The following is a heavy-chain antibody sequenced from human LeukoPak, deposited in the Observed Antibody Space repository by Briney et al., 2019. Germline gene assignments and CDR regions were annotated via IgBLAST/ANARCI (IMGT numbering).Heavy chain of an antibody. V-gene: IGHV4-34*01. CDR1: GGSFSGYY. D-gene: IGHD5-24*01. Sequence: PPETCSLTCAVYGGSFSGYYWSWICQPPGKGLEWIGEINHSGSTNYNPSLKSRVTISVETSKNQFSLKLSSVTAADTAVYYCARGPRRHGYNSYYYYYGMDVGGRVTADTVSS. CDR3: ARGPRRHGYNSYYYYYGMDV. CDR2: INHSGST. J-gene: IGHJ6*02.